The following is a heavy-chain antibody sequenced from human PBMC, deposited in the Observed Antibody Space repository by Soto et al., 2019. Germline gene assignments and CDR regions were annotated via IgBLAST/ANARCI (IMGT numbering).Heavy chain of an antibody. CDR3: AREGYSSGFDPFGF. Sequence: QVQLEQSGDAVKKPGASVKVSCKASGYNFRNFGITWVRQASGLGLEWLGWISGYNGRTSSARNFRDRVVLTTDTATTTAYMELRSLTSDDTAIYYCAREGYSSGFDPFGFWGQGTKVTVSS. J-gene: IGHJ3*01. D-gene: IGHD5-18*01. V-gene: IGHV1-18*01. CDR1: GYNFRNFG. CDR2: ISGYNGRT.